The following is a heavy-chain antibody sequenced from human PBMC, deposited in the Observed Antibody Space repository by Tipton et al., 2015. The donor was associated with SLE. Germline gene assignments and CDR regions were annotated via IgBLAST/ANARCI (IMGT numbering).Heavy chain of an antibody. CDR2: FYTSGST. CDR3: ARSASYYSALTY. CDR1: GDSISSFY. J-gene: IGHJ4*02. Sequence: TLSLTCTVSGDSISSFYWSWIRQPAGKGPEWIGRFYTSGSTDYNPSLKSRVTMSGDTSKNQLSLNLSSVTAADTAVYYCARSASYYSALTYWGQGTLVTVSS. D-gene: IGHD1-26*01. V-gene: IGHV4-4*07.